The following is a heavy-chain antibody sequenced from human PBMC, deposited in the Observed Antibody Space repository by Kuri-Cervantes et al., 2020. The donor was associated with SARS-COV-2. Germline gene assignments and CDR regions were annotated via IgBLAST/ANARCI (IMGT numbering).Heavy chain of an antibody. J-gene: IGHJ4*02. V-gene: IGHV4-34*01. Sequence: SETLSLTCAVYGGSFSAYCWSWIRQPPGKGLEWIGEINHSGSTNYNPSLKSRVTISVDTSRHQLSLKLSSVTAAETAVYYCAGSPGGVFDCWGQGTLVTVSS. D-gene: IGHD3-16*01. CDR3: AGSPGGVFDC. CDR1: GGSFSAYC. CDR2: INHSGST.